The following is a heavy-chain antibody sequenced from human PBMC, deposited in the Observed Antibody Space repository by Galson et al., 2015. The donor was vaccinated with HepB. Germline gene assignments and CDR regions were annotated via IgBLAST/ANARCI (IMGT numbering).Heavy chain of an antibody. CDR2: IGRDLNYI. V-gene: IGHV3-21*03. CDR1: GFTFSPFG. J-gene: IGHJ4*02. CDR3: ARDASEWSRDY. Sequence: SLRLPCAASGFTFSPFGMTWVRQAPGKGLEWVSVIGRDLNYIHYADSVKGQFITSRDNAKNTVYLQMNSLRVEDSGVYCCARDASEWSRDYWGQGTLVTASS. D-gene: IGHD3-3*01.